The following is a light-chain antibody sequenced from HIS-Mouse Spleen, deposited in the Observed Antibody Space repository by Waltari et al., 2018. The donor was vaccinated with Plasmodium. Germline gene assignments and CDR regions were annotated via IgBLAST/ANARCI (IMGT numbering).Light chain of an antibody. CDR2: EGS. J-gene: IGLJ3*02. V-gene: IGLV2-23*01. CDR1: SSDVGRYNL. CDR3: CSYAGSSTWV. Sequence: QSALTQPASVSGSPGQSITISCTGTSSDVGRYNLVSWYQQHPGKAPKLMIYEGSQRPSGVSNLVAGSKSGNTASLTISGLQAEDEADYYCCSYAGSSTWVFGGGTKLTVL.